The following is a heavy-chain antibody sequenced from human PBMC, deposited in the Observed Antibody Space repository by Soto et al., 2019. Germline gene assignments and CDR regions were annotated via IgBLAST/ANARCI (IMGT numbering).Heavy chain of an antibody. Sequence: SETLSLTCTVSGGSISSDGYYWSWIRQPPGKGLEWIGEINHSGSTNYNPSLKSRVTISVDTSKNQFSLKLSSVTAADTAVYYCASRRWFGELLYWNYYYYMDVWGKGTTVTVS. CDR1: GGSISSDGYY. CDR3: ASRRWFGELLYWNYYYYMDV. V-gene: IGHV4-34*01. D-gene: IGHD3-10*01. CDR2: INHSGST. J-gene: IGHJ6*03.